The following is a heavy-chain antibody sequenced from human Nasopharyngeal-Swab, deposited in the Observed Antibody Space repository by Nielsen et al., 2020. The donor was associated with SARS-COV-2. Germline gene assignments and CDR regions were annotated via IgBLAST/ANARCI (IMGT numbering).Heavy chain of an antibody. CDR3: ARDWALGGYDTGSGY. CDR2: ISSSGSTI. CDR1: GFTLRDYY. D-gene: IGHD5-12*01. Sequence: GGSLRLSCAASGFTLRDYYMSWIRQAPGKGLEWVSYISSSGSTIYYADSVKGRFTISRDNSKNSLYLQMNSLRAEDTAVYYCARDWALGGYDTGSGYWGQGTLVTVSS. J-gene: IGHJ4*02. V-gene: IGHV3-11*04.